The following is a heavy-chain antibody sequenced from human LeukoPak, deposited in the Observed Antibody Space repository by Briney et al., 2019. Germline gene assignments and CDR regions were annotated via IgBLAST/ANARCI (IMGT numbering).Heavy chain of an antibody. CDR1: GFTFSIYA. V-gene: IGHV3-23*01. Sequence: PGGSLRLSCAASGFTFSIYAMSWVRQAPGKGLEWVSAISGSGGSTYYADPVKGRFTISRDNSKSTLYLQMNSLRAEDTAVYYCAKDLGSSSWPPVGTFDYWGQGTLVTVSS. D-gene: IGHD6-13*01. CDR2: ISGSGGST. CDR3: AKDLGSSSWPPVGTFDY. J-gene: IGHJ4*02.